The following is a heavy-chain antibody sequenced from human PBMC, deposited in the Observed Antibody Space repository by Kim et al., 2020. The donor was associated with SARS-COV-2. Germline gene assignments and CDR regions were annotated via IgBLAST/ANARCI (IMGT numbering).Heavy chain of an antibody. CDR3: ARDGGYSYGPTYYYYGMDV. CDR1: GYTFTSYA. CDR2: INAGNGNT. Sequence: ASVKVSCKASGYTFTSYAMHWVRQAPGQRLEWMGWINAGNGNTKYSQKFQGRVTITRDTSASTAYMELSSLRSEDTAVYYCARDGGYSYGPTYYYYGMDVWGQGTTVTVSS. V-gene: IGHV1-3*01. J-gene: IGHJ6*02. D-gene: IGHD5-18*01.